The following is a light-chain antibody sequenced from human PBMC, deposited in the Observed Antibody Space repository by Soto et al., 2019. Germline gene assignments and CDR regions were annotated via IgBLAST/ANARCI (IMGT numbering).Light chain of an antibody. CDR1: ERLTGN. Sequence: KVITLSPATLSLSTGERASLSCRASERLTGNLAWYQHRPGQAPRLLIYEVSTRATYIPARFSGRGSRTEFTLTISSLQAEDSAVYYCQQYQDWPRTFGQGTKVDIK. CDR2: EVS. V-gene: IGKV3-15*01. CDR3: QQYQDWPRT. J-gene: IGKJ1*01.